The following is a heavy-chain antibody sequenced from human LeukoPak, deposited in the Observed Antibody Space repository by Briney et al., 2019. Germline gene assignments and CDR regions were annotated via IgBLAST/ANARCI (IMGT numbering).Heavy chain of an antibody. Sequence: PSETLSLTCAVYGGSFSGYYWSWIRQPPGKGLEWIGEINHSGSTNYNPSLKSRVTISVDTSKNQFSLKLSSVTAADTAVYYCASTGAHCDFWSGYYKTFDYWGQGTLVTVSS. CDR3: ASTGAHCDFWSGYYKTFDY. J-gene: IGHJ4*02. V-gene: IGHV4-34*01. CDR2: INHSGST. D-gene: IGHD3-3*01. CDR1: GGSFSGYY.